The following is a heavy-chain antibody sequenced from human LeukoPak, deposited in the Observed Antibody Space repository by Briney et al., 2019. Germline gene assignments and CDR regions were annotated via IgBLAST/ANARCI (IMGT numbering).Heavy chain of an antibody. D-gene: IGHD4-23*01. J-gene: IGHJ4*02. Sequence: ASVKVSCKASGYTFTGYYMHWVRQAPGQGPEWMGWINPNSGGTNYAQKFQGRVTMTRDTSISTAYMELSRLRSDDTAVYYCARFGPHFYSGHGTWGQGTLVTVSS. CDR2: INPNSGGT. CDR3: ARFGPHFYSGHGT. V-gene: IGHV1-2*02. CDR1: GYTFTGYY.